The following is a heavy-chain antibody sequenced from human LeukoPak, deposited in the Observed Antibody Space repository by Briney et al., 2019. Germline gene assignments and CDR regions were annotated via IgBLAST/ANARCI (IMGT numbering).Heavy chain of an antibody. J-gene: IGHJ4*02. V-gene: IGHV3-30*18. CDR3: AKDRGAAAAFDY. D-gene: IGHD6-13*01. CDR1: GFTFSSYG. Sequence: GGSLRLSCAASGFTFSSYGMHWVRQAPGKGLEWVAVISYDGSNKYYADSVKGRFTISGDNSKNTLYLQMNSLRAEDTAVYYCAKDRGAAAAFDYWGQGTLVTVSS. CDR2: ISYDGSNK.